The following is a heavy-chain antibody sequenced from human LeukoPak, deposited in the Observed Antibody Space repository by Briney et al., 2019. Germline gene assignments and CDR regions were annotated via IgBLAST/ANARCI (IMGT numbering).Heavy chain of an antibody. Sequence: SETLSLTCTVSGGSISSGSYYWNWIRQRQPAGKGLEWIGHIQIGGSTNYNPSLKSRITISVDTSKNQFSLKLSSVTAADTAVYYCARDDDSSGYYSPKEDYMDVWGKGTTVTVSS. V-gene: IGHV4-61*09. CDR1: GGSISSGSYY. CDR3: ARDDDSSGYYSPKEDYMDV. J-gene: IGHJ6*03. D-gene: IGHD3-22*01. CDR2: IQIGGST.